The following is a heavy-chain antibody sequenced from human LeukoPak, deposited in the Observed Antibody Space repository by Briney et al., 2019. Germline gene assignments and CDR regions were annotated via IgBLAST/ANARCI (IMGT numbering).Heavy chain of an antibody. Sequence: ASVTVSCKASGYTLSSFGISWVRQAPGQGLEWMGWISAYNGDTNYAQKFQGRVTMTTDTATSTGYMELRSLRSDDAAVYYCVRDLGIRIVIFFDYWGQGTLVTVSS. CDR3: VRDLGIRIVIFFDY. CDR1: GYTLSSFG. J-gene: IGHJ4*02. V-gene: IGHV1-18*01. CDR2: ISAYNGDT. D-gene: IGHD3/OR15-3a*01.